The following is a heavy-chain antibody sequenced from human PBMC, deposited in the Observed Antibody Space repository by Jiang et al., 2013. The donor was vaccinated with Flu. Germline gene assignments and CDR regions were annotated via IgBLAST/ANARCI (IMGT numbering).Heavy chain of an antibody. CDR2: ISTSSSYI. D-gene: IGHD6-19*01. Sequence: QLLESGGGLVKPGESLRLSCAASGFSFSSYSMNWVRQAPGKGLEWVSSISTSSSYIYYAVSVKGRFTISRDNANNSVFLQMNSLRAEDTAVYYCARGGRYSTGRMTPFDYWGQGALVTVSS. CDR1: GFSFSSYS. J-gene: IGHJ4*02. V-gene: IGHV3-21*01. CDR3: ARGGRYSTGRMTPFDY.